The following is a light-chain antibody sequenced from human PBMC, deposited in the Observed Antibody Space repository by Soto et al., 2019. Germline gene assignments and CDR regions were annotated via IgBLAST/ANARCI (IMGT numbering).Light chain of an antibody. V-gene: IGLV2-23*02. CDR1: SSDVGSYNL. CDR3: CLYAGSSTLV. Sequence: QSALTQPASVSGSPGQSITISCTGTSSDVGSYNLVSWYQQHPGKAPKLMIYEVSKRPSGVSNRFSGSKSGNTASLTISGLQAEDGADYYCCLYAGSSTLVFGGGTKLTVL. J-gene: IGLJ2*01. CDR2: EVS.